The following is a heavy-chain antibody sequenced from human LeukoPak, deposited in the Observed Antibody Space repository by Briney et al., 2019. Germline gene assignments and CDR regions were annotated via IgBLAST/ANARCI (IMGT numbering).Heavy chain of an antibody. CDR1: GFTVSGFF. J-gene: IGHJ4*02. V-gene: IGHV3-53*01. CDR3: ARGHSGAWAYFFDF. Sequence: GGSLRLSCAASGFTVSGFFMTWVRQAPGMGLQWLSVIYGGGSTDYADSVKGRFTISRDNSKNTLYLQMNSLRAEDTAVYYCARGHSGAWAYFFDFWGQGTLVTVSS. CDR2: IYGGGST. D-gene: IGHD6-25*01.